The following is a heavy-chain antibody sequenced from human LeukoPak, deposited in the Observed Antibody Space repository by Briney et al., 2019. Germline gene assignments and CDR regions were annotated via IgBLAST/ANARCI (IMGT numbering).Heavy chain of an antibody. Sequence: PSETLSLTCAVYGGSFSGYYWSWIRQPPGKGLEWIGEINHSGSTNYNPSLKSRVTISVDTSKNQISLKLSSVTAADTAVYYCARRYYDFWSGYYTWGQGTLVTVSS. CDR1: GGSFSGYY. V-gene: IGHV4-34*01. J-gene: IGHJ4*02. CDR2: INHSGST. CDR3: ARRYYDFWSGYYT. D-gene: IGHD3-3*01.